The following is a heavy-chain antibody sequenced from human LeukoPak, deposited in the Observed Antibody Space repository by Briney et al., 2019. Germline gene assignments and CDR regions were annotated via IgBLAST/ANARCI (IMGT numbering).Heavy chain of an antibody. Sequence: GGSLRLSCAASGFTFSNYAMGWVRQAPGKGLEWVSSISSSGDSTFYADSVKGRFTISRDTSKNTLSLQMNSLRDDDTAVYHCARDPWGIGPAFDYWGRGTLVTVSS. CDR1: GFTFSNYA. CDR3: ARDPWGIGPAFDY. J-gene: IGHJ4*02. D-gene: IGHD1-26*01. CDR2: ISSSGDST. V-gene: IGHV3-23*01.